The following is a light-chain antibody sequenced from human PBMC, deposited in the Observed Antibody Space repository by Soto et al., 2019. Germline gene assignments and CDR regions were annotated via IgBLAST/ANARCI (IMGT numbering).Light chain of an antibody. J-gene: IGKJ4*01. CDR2: AAS. Sequence: QMTQSPSSLSASVGDRVTITCRASQGISNYLAWYQQKSGKVVRLLIYAASTLQSGVPSRFSGNGSGTDFTLAISSLQPEDVATYYCQNYNTAFLTFGGGTKVDIK. V-gene: IGKV1-27*01. CDR1: QGISNY. CDR3: QNYNTAFLT.